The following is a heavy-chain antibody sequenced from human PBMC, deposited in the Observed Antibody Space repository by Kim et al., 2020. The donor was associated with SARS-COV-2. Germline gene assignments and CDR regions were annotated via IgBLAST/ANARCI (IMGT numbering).Heavy chain of an antibody. CDR1: GFTFVNYG. V-gene: IGHV3-33*06. D-gene: IGHD3-10*01. CDR3: AKDAAGRSGSRAFDI. Sequence: GGSLRLSCAASGFTFVNYGMHWVRQAPGKGLEWVAVIWFDGSDKYYANSVKGRFTISRDNSKNTLYLQMNSLRAEDTAVYYCAKDAAGRSGSRAFDIWGPGTMVTVSS. J-gene: IGHJ3*02. CDR2: IWFDGSDK.